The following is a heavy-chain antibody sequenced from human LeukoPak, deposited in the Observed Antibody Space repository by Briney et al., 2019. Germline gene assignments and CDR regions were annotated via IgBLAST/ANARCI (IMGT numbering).Heavy chain of an antibody. CDR3: ARGPAAIPNWFDS. D-gene: IGHD2-2*02. V-gene: IGHV3-53*01. Sequence: GGSLRLSCTASGFTVSTNHMNWVRQAPGKGLEWVSILYSGGSTYYADSVKGRFIISRDNSKNLVYLQMNSLRVDDTAFYYCARGPAAIPNWFDSWGLGTRVIVAS. J-gene: IGHJ5*01. CDR2: LYSGGST. CDR1: GFTVSTNH.